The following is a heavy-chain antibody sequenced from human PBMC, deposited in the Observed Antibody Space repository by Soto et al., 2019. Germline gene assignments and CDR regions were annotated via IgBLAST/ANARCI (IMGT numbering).Heavy chain of an antibody. CDR2: ISGTGVNT. V-gene: IGHV3-23*01. Sequence: EVQLLESGGDLIQPGGSLRLSCTASGFTFSSYAMNWVRQAPGKGLEWVSAISGTGVNTYYADSVKGRFTISRDNSKNTLYLQMNSLRAEDTAVYYCATPGRNWNDVGGRGWGQGTLVTVSS. CDR3: ATPGRNWNDVGGRG. CDR1: GFTFSSYA. D-gene: IGHD1-1*01. J-gene: IGHJ4*02.